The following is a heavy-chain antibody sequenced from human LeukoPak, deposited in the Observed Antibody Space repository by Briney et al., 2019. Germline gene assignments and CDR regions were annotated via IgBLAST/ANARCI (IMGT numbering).Heavy chain of an antibody. Sequence: SETLSLTCAVYGGSFSGYYWSWIRQPPGKGLEWIGEINHSGSTNYNPSLKSRDTISVDTSKSHFSLKVNSVTAADTGVYYCARLKGSVDYMDVWGKGVTVIVSS. CDR3: ARLKGSVDYMDV. CDR1: GGSFSGYY. D-gene: IGHD3-10*01. CDR2: INHSGST. V-gene: IGHV4-34*01. J-gene: IGHJ6*03.